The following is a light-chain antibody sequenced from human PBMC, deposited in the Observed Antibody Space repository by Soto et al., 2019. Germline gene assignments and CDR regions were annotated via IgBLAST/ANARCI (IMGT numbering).Light chain of an antibody. CDR2: EVI. CDR1: SSDVGGHNF. CDR3: SSYAGSNNRV. J-gene: IGLJ3*02. V-gene: IGLV2-8*01. Sequence: QSALTQPPSASGSPGQSVTISCTGTSSDVGGHNFVSWYQQHPGKAPKLVIYEVIKRPSGVPDRFSGSKSGNTASLTVSGLQAEDEADDYCSSYAGSNNRVFGGGTKLTVL.